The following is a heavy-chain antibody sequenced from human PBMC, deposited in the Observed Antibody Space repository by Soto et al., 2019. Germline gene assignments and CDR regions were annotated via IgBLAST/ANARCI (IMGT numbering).Heavy chain of an antibody. CDR1: GASISSTNW. V-gene: IGHV4-4*02. J-gene: IGHJ4*02. Sequence: QVQLQESGPGLVKPSGTLSLTCAVSGASISSTNWWSWVRQPPGKGLEWIGEIYHSGSTNYNPSLKSRVTMSIDTSKNQFYLNLNSVTAADTAVYYCTKGNLPTFEYWGQGTLVTVSS. CDR3: TKGNLPTFEY. CDR2: IYHSGST.